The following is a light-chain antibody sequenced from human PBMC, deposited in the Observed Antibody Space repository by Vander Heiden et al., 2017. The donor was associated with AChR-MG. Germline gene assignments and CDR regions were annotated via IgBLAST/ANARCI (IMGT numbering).Light chain of an antibody. CDR1: SSDVGGYNL. CDR2: EVT. CDR3: SSYAGTNTWL. Sequence: QSALTQPPSASGSPGPSVTLSSPGTSSDVGGYNLVSWYQQHPGEAPELRIYEVTKRPSGVPDRFSGSKSGNTASLTVSGLQAEDEADYYCSSYAGTNTWLFGGGTRLTVL. V-gene: IGLV2-8*01. J-gene: IGLJ2*01.